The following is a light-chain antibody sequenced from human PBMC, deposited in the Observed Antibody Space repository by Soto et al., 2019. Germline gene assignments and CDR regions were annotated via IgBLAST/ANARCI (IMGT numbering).Light chain of an antibody. Sequence: QSVLTQPPSVPGAPGQRVTISCTGSSSNIGAGYDVHWYQQLPGTAPKLLIYGNNNRPSGVPDRFSGSKSGTSASLAITGLQAEDEADYYCQSYDSSLSVVFGGGTKLTVL. CDR2: GNN. CDR3: QSYDSSLSVV. V-gene: IGLV1-40*01. CDR1: SSNIGAGYD. J-gene: IGLJ2*01.